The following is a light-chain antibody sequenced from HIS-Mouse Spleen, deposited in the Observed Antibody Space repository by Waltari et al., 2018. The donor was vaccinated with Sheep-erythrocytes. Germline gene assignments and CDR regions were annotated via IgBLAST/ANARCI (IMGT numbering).Light chain of an antibody. CDR3: QAWDSSTAV. J-gene: IGLJ2*01. V-gene: IGLV3-1*01. CDR1: KLGDKY. CDR2: QDS. Sequence: VSPGQTASITCSGDKLGDKYACWYQQKPGQSPVLVIYQDSKRPSGIPERFSGSNSGNTATLTISGTQAMDEADYYCQAWDSSTAVFGGGTKLTVL.